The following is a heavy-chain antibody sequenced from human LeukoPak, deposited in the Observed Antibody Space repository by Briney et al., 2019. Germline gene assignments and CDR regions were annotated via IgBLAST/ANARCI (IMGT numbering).Heavy chain of an antibody. Sequence: GGSLRLSCAASGFTFSSYWMNWVRQAPGKGLEWVANIKQDGSEKYYVDSVKGRFTISRDNAKNSLYLQMNSLRAEDTAVYYCARDLGGIYYDSSGYSVGYFDYWGQGTLVTVSS. J-gene: IGHJ4*02. CDR2: IKQDGSEK. CDR1: GFTFSSYW. CDR3: ARDLGGIYYDSSGYSVGYFDY. D-gene: IGHD3-22*01. V-gene: IGHV3-7*01.